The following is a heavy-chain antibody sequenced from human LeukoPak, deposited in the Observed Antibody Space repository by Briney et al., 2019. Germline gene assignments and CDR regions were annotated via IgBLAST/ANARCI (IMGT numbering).Heavy chain of an antibody. J-gene: IGHJ4*02. D-gene: IGHD4-17*01. Sequence: TSETLSLTCAVYGGSFSGYYWSWIRQPPGKGLEWIGYIYYSGSTNYNPSLKSRVTISVDTSKNQFSLKLSSVTAADTAVYYCARGALSPVTPPYYFDYWGQGTLVTVSS. CDR2: IYYSGST. CDR3: ARGALSPVTPPYYFDY. V-gene: IGHV4-59*01. CDR1: GGSFSGYY.